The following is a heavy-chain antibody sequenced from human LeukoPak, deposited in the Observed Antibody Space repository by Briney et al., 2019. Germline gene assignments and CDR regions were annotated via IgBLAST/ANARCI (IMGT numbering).Heavy chain of an antibody. Sequence: SETLSLTCAVYGGSFRGYYWSWISQPPGKGLEWIGEINHSGSTNYNPSLKSRVTISVDTSKNQFSLKLSSVTAADTAVYYCARFDLGYCTNGVCYKDYYYYMDVWGKGTTVTVSS. CDR3: ARFDLGYCTNGVCYKDYYYYMDV. CDR2: INHSGST. V-gene: IGHV4-34*01. J-gene: IGHJ6*03. D-gene: IGHD2-8*01. CDR1: GGSFRGYY.